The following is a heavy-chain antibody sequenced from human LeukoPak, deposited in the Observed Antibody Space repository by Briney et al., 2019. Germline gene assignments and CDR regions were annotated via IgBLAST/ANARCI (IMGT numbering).Heavy chain of an antibody. Sequence: PGGSLRLSCAASGFTVSSNYMNWVRQAAGKGLEWVSMIYPNGNTFYTDSVKGRFTISRDNSKNTLDLQMSSLRAEDTAVYYCARRGHGYGSPFDYWGQGTLVTVSS. CDR3: ARRGHGYGSPFDY. CDR2: IYPNGNT. V-gene: IGHV3-66*04. CDR1: GFTVSSNY. J-gene: IGHJ4*02. D-gene: IGHD5-18*01.